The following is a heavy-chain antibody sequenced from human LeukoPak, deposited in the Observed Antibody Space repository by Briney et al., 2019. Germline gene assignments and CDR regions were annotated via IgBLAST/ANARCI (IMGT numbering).Heavy chain of an antibody. V-gene: IGHV3-74*01. D-gene: IGHD6-13*01. CDR2: INSDGSST. CDR3: AREIATAATGAFDI. J-gene: IGHJ3*02. CDR1: GFTFSSYW. Sequence: GGSLRLSCAASGFTFSSYWMHWVRQAPGKGLVWVSRINSDGSSTSYADSVKGRFTISRDNAKNTLYLQMNSLRAEDTAVYYCAREIATAATGAFDIWGQGTMVTVSS.